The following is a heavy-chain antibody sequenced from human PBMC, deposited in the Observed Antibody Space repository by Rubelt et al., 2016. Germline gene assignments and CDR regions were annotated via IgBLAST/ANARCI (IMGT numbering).Heavy chain of an antibody. CDR3: ARDKSLAD. CDR2: ISAYNGNT. Sequence: QVQLVQSGAEVKKPGASVKVSCKASGYTFTSYGTSWVRQAPGQGLEWMGWISAYNGNTKYSQKFQGRVTITRDTSASIAYMELSSLGSEDTAVYYCARDKSLADWGQGTLVTVSS. CDR1: GYTFTSYG. J-gene: IGHJ4*02. V-gene: IGHV1-18*01.